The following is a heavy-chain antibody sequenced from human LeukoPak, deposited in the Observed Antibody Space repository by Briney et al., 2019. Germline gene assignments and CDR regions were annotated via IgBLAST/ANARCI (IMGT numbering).Heavy chain of an antibody. Sequence: GGSLRLSCAASGFTFSSYALSWVRQAPGKGLEWVSAISGSGGSTYYADSVKGRFTISRDNSKNTLYLQVNSLRAEDTAVYYCAKVGYYDSSRDYWGQGTLVTVSS. V-gene: IGHV3-23*01. D-gene: IGHD3-22*01. CDR2: ISGSGGST. J-gene: IGHJ4*02. CDR3: AKVGYYDSSRDY. CDR1: GFTFSSYA.